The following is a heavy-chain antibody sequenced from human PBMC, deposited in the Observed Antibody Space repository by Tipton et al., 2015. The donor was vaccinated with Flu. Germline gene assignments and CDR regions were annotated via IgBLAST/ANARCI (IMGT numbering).Heavy chain of an antibody. CDR3: VKHFERGFDI. D-gene: IGHD3-10*01. J-gene: IGHJ3*02. CDR2: ITNGGYT. V-gene: IGHV4-34*01. Sequence: TLSLTCAIYGGSFSSYYWSWIRQSPGKGLEWIGEITNGGYTKYNPSLESRVTLSRDTSKRQFSLTLNSVTAADTAVYYCVKHFERGFDIWGQGTMVSVSS. CDR1: GGSFSSYY.